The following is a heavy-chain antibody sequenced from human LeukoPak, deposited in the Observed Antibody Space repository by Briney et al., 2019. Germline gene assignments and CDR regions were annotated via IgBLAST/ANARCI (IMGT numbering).Heavy chain of an antibody. CDR3: AKGNLRGPPPIIDY. J-gene: IGHJ4*02. D-gene: IGHD6-25*01. V-gene: IGHV3-23*01. CDR1: GFTFSSYA. CDR2: ISGRDGST. Sequence: GGSLRLSCAASGFTFSSYAMNWVRQAPGKGLEWVSSISGRDGSTYYADSLNGRSTTSSANSNTTLYLQINTLRAEDTAVYYCAKGNLRGPPPIIDYWGQGTLVTVSS.